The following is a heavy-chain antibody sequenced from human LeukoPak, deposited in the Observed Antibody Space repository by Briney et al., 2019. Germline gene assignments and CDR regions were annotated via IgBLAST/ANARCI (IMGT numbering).Heavy chain of an antibody. CDR2: ISSASGSI. D-gene: IGHD2-2*02. CDR3: ARLPAYCSSTSCYRAPYWYFDL. Sequence: GGSLRLSCAASGFTFSSYSMNWVRQAPGKGLEWVSYISSASGSIYYADSVKGRYTISRDNAKNSLFLQMNSLRAEDTAVYYCARLPAYCSSTSCYRAPYWYFDLWGRGTLVTVSS. V-gene: IGHV3-48*04. J-gene: IGHJ2*01. CDR1: GFTFSSYS.